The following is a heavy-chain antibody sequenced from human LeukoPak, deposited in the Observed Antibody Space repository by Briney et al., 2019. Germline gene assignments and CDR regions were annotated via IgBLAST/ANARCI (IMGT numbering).Heavy chain of an antibody. CDR2: ISWNSGSI. CDR3: AKGLDYDSSGYYSY. D-gene: IGHD3-22*01. CDR1: GFTFDDYA. Sequence: GGSLRLSCAAPGFTFDDYAMHWVRQAPGKGLEWGSGISWNSGSIGYADSVKGRFTISRDNAKNSLYLQMNSLRAEDTALYYCAKGLDYDSSGYYSYWGQGTLVTVSS. J-gene: IGHJ4*02. V-gene: IGHV3-9*01.